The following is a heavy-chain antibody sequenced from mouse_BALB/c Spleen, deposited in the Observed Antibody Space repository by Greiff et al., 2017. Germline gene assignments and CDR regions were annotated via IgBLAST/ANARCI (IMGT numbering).Heavy chain of an antibody. CDR2: IDPANGNT. CDR3: ARVYYYCSSYVHFDV. CDR1: GFNIKDTY. Sequence: EVQLQQSGAELVKPGASVKLSCTASGFNIKDTYMHWVKQRPEQGLEWIGRIDPANGNTKYDPKFQGKATITADTSSNTAYLQLSSLTSEYTAVYYCARVYYYCSSYVHFDVWGAGTTVTVSS. V-gene: IGHV14-3*02. D-gene: IGHD1-1*01. J-gene: IGHJ1*01.